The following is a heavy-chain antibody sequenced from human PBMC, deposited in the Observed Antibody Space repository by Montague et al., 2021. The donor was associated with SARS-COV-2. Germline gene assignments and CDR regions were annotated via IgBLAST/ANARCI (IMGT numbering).Heavy chain of an antibody. CDR2: ITTSAYTT. Sequence: SLRLACAASGFTFNNYDMHWVRQAPGKGPEWISYITTSAYTTSYAGSVKGRFTISRDNGKNSLYLQLNSLTVEDTAVYYCTRDYRSIVGDGLDIWGQGTKVTVSS. D-gene: IGHD3-16*02. J-gene: IGHJ3*02. V-gene: IGHV3-48*03. CDR3: TRDYRSIVGDGLDI. CDR1: GFTFNNYD.